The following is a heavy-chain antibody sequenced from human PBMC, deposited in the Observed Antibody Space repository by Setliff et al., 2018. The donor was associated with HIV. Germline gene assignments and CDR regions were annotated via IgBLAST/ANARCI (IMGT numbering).Heavy chain of an antibody. J-gene: IGHJ3*01. CDR2: FYTSGST. D-gene: IGHD1-1*01. CDR1: GGSISSYY. Sequence: PSETLSLTCTVSGGSISSYYWSWIRQPAGKGLEWIGRFYTSGSTNYNPSLKSRVTMSTDTSRNQFFLNLNYATAADTAVYFCARRVLQDGFDFWGQGTMVTVSS. V-gene: IGHV4-4*07. CDR3: ARRVLQDGFDF.